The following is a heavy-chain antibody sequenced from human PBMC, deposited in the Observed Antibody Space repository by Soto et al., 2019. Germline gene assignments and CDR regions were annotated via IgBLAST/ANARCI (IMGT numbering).Heavy chain of an antibody. CDR1: GGSFSGYY. V-gene: IGHV4-34*01. J-gene: IGHJ6*02. D-gene: IGHD2-2*01. CDR2: INHSGST. Sequence: SETLSLTCAVYGGSFSGYYWSWIRQPPGKGLEWIGEINHSGSTNYNPSLKSRVTISVDTSKNQFSLKLSSVTAADTAVYYCARARDIVVVPAAYYYYGMDVWGQGTTVTV. CDR3: ARARDIVVVPAAYYYYGMDV.